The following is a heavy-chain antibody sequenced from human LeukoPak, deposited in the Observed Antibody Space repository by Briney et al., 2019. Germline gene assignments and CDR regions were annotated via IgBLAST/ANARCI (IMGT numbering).Heavy chain of an antibody. V-gene: IGHV4-39*07. CDR2: IYYSGST. D-gene: IGHD3-9*01. CDR3: ARAVVLRYFDWLYFRYYFDY. Sequence: SETLSLTCTVSGGSISSSSYYWGWIRQPPGKGLEWIGSIYYSGSTYYNPSLKGRVTISVDTSKNQFSLKLSSVTAADTAVYYCARAVVLRYFDWLYFRYYFDYWGQGTLVTVSS. J-gene: IGHJ4*02. CDR1: GGSISSSSYY.